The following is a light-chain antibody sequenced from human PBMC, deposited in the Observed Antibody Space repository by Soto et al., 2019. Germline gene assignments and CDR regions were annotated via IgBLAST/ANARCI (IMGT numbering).Light chain of an antibody. CDR1: QTVSSNY. V-gene: IGKV3-20*01. Sequence: EIVLTQSPGTLSLSPGERATLSCRASQTVSSNYLAWYQQKPGQAPRLLIYSASTRATGIPDRFSGSGSGTDFTLTISRLEPEDCAVYYCQQYGTSPLTFGVGTKVDIK. J-gene: IGKJ4*01. CDR2: SAS. CDR3: QQYGTSPLT.